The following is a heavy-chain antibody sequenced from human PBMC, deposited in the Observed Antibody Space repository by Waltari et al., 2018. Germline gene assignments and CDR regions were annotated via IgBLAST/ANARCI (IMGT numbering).Heavy chain of an antibody. V-gene: IGHV4-59*01. J-gene: IGHJ4*02. Sequence: QVQLQESGPGLVKPSETLSLTCTVSGGSISSYYWSRIRQPPGKGLEWIGYIYYSGSTNYNPSLKSRVTISVDTSKNQFSLKLSSVTAADTAVYYCAREERLKGILTGYYWHYFDYWGQGTLVTVSS. CDR1: GGSISSYY. CDR2: IYYSGST. CDR3: AREERLKGILTGYYWHYFDY. D-gene: IGHD3-9*01.